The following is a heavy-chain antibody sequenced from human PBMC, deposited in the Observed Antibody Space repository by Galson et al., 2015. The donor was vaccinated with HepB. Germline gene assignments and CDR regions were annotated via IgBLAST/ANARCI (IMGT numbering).Heavy chain of an antibody. CDR3: AKDLGFDSEILDC. V-gene: IGHV3-30*18. Sequence: SLRLSCAASGFTFSKYGIHWVRQAPGRRLEWVALISDDGRNEYQSDSVKGRSTISRDNSKNTLYLQMISLRAEDTAVYYCAKDLGFDSEILDCWGQGTLVTVSS. CDR2: ISDDGRNE. CDR1: GFTFSKYG. D-gene: IGHD2-2*03. J-gene: IGHJ4*02.